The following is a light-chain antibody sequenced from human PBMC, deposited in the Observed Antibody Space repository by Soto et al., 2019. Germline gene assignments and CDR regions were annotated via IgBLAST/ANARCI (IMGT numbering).Light chain of an antibody. J-gene: IGKJ2*01. CDR2: FAS. CDR3: QQVNSYPFT. V-gene: IGKV1-9*01. Sequence: DIQLTQSPSFLSASVRDRVTITCRASQDISTYLVWYQQKPGRAPKLLIYFASALYSGVPSRFSGSGSGTEFTLTINSLQPEDFATYYCQQVNSYPFTFGQGTKLDIK. CDR1: QDISTY.